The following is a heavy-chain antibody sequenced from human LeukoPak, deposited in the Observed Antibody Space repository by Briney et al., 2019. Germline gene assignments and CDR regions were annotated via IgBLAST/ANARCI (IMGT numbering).Heavy chain of an antibody. D-gene: IGHD3-9*01. Sequence: SETLSLTCTVSGGSISSHYWSWIRQPPGKGLEWIGYIYYSGSTNYNPSLKSRVTTSVDTSKNQFSLKLSSVTAADTAVYYCARVVKSGILTGGIDYWGQGTLVTVSS. CDR1: GGSISSHY. CDR2: IYYSGST. J-gene: IGHJ4*02. V-gene: IGHV4-59*11. CDR3: ARVVKSGILTGGIDY.